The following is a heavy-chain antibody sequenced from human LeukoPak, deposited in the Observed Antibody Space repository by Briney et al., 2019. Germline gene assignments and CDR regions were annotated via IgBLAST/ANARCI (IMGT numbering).Heavy chain of an antibody. CDR3: ASAIAVAPSDWYFDL. D-gene: IGHD6-19*01. CDR2: IIPIFGTA. CDR1: GGTFSSYA. V-gene: IGHV1-69*01. Sequence: ASVKVSCKAPGGTFSSYAISWVRQAPRQGLEWMGGIIPIFGTANYAQKFQGRVTITADESTSTAYMELSSLRSEDTAVYYCASAIAVAPSDWYFDLWGRGTLVTVSS. J-gene: IGHJ2*01.